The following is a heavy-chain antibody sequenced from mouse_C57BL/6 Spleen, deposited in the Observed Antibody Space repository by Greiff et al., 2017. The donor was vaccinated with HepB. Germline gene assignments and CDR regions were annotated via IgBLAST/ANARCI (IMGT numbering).Heavy chain of an antibody. V-gene: IGHV1-82*01. CDR1: GYAFSSSW. J-gene: IGHJ4*01. CDR3: ARRTTVVGYAMGD. Sequence: QVQLQQSGPELVKPGASVKISCKASGYAFSSSWMNWVKQRPGKGLEWIGRIHPGDGDTNYNGKFKGKATLTADKSSCTAYMQLSSLTAEDSAVYYCARRTTVVGYAMGDWGQGTTVTGSS. D-gene: IGHD1-1*01. CDR2: IHPGDGDT.